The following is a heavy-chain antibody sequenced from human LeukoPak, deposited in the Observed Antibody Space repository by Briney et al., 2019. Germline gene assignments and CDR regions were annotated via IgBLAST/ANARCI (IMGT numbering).Heavy chain of an antibody. D-gene: IGHD6-19*01. Sequence: GGCPRLSRAASGVTPSDNFMSSVRDTPEKGLWRVSVIYGGGSTYYADSVKGRFTISRDTSKNTLYLQMNSLRAEDTAVYYCASWPGGWYGEDSWGQGTLVTVSS. V-gene: IGHV3-53*01. J-gene: IGHJ4*02. CDR1: GVTPSDNF. CDR2: IYGGGST. CDR3: ASWPGGWYGEDS.